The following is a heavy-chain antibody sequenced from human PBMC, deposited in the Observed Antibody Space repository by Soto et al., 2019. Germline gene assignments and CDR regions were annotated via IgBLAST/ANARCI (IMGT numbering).Heavy chain of an antibody. D-gene: IGHD2-2*01. CDR2: INPNSGGT. Sequence: ASVKVSCKASGYTFTGYYMHWVRQAPGQGLEWMGWINPNSGGTNYAQKFQGWVTMTRDTSISTAYMELSRLRSDDTAVYYCARDFTPTRGGLGGVPAADNYYYYYYMDVWGKGTTVTVSS. CDR3: ARDFTPTRGGLGGVPAADNYYYYYYMDV. J-gene: IGHJ6*03. CDR1: GYTFTGYY. V-gene: IGHV1-2*04.